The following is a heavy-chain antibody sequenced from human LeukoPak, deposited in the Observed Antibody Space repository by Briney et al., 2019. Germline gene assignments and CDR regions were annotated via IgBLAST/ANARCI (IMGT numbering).Heavy chain of an antibody. V-gene: IGHV1-69*01. CDR2: IVPIFGTA. CDR1: GFTFSSYA. Sequence: GGSLRLSCAASGFTFSSYAISWVRQAPGQGLEWMGGIVPIFGTANYAQKFQGRVTITADESTSTAYMELSSLRSEDTAVYYCARGPMVRGVSFDSWGQGTLVTVSS. J-gene: IGHJ4*02. D-gene: IGHD3-10*01. CDR3: ARGPMVRGVSFDS.